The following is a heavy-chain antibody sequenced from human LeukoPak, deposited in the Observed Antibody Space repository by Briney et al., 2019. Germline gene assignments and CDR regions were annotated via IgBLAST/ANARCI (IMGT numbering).Heavy chain of an antibody. Sequence: SETLSLTCTVSGGSISSYNWSWIRQPPGKGLEWIGYIYYSGSTNYNPSLKSRVTISVDTSKNQFSLKLSSVTAADTAVYYCARGTDRSKIAYWGQGTLVTVSS. D-gene: IGHD3-22*01. J-gene: IGHJ4*02. CDR1: GGSISSYN. V-gene: IGHV4-59*01. CDR3: ARGTDRSKIAY. CDR2: IYYSGST.